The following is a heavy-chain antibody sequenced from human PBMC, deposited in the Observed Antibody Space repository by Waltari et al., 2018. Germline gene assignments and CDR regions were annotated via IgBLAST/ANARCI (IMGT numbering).Heavy chain of an antibody. D-gene: IGHD4-17*01. CDR3: ARVSRKTTATMVAAFDI. J-gene: IGHJ3*02. Sequence: EVQLVESGGGVVRPGGSLRLSCAASGFIFNNYGMSWVRQGPGKGLEWVSGIDWNGGRTGYADSVEGRFTISRDNAKDSLLLQMNTLRAEDTALYHCARVSRKTTATMVAAFDIWGQGTMVTVSS. CDR2: IDWNGGRT. V-gene: IGHV3-20*01. CDR1: GFIFNNYG.